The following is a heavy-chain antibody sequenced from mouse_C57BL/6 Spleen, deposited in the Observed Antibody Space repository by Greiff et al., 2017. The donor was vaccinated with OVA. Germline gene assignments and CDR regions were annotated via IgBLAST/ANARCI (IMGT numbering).Heavy chain of an antibody. J-gene: IGHJ2*01. V-gene: IGHV1-15*01. CDR1: GYTFTDYE. D-gene: IGHD3-2*02. CDR3: TRGAAQATVWYFDY. CDR2: IDPETGGT. Sequence: VQLQQSGAELVRPGASVTLSCKASGYTFTDYEMHWVKQTPVHGLEWIGAIDPETGGTAYNQKFKGKAILTADKSSSTAYMELRSLTSEDSAVYYCTRGAAQATVWYFDYWGQGTTLTVSS.